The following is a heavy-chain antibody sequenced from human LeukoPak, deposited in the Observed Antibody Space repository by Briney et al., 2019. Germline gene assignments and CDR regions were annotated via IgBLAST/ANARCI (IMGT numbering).Heavy chain of an antibody. CDR3: ARVLDGLSPFDY. V-gene: IGHV1-69*13. CDR1: GGTFSSYA. J-gene: IGHJ4*02. CDR2: IIPIFGTA. Sequence: SVKVSCKASGGTFSSYAISWVRQAPGQGLEWMGGIIPIFGTANYAQKFQGRVTITADESTSTAYMELSSLRSEDTALYYCARVLDGLSPFDYWGQGTLVTVSS. D-gene: IGHD3/OR15-3a*01.